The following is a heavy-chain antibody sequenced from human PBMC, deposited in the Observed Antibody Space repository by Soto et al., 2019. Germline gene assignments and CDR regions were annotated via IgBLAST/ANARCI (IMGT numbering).Heavy chain of an antibody. V-gene: IGHV4-34*01. CDR1: GGSFSDYS. Sequence: SETLSLTCTVYGGSFSDYSWIWIRQPPGKGLEWIGEINHRGQSNLKSSLKSRTIISVDKSKNQVSLNLNSVTAADTAVYFCVKVSRITIFGGGWFDPWGQGTLVTVSS. J-gene: IGHJ5*02. D-gene: IGHD3-3*01. CDR3: VKVSRITIFGGGWFDP. CDR2: INHRGQS.